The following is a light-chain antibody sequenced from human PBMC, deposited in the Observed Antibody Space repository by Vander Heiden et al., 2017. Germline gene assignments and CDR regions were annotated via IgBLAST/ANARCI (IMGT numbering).Light chain of an antibody. CDR2: AAS. J-gene: IGKJ1*01. Sequence: IKLTQSPSSLSASVGDRVTITCRASQGISSYLAWYQQKPGKAPKLLIYAASTLQSGALSSISGSGSGTDFTLTISSLQPEDFATYYCQQLNSYPGTFGQGTKVEIK. V-gene: IGKV1-9*01. CDR3: QQLNSYPGT. CDR1: QGISSY.